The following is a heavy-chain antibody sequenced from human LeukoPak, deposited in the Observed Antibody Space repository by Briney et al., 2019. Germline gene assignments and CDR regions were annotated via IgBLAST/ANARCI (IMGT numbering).Heavy chain of an antibody. V-gene: IGHV3-7*01. J-gene: IGHJ4*02. CDR3: AREWQGGIAAAGTRIEGAY. Sequence: AGGSLRLSCAVSGFSVSGYWMTWVRQAPGKGLEWVANIKQDGSEKNYVDSVKGRFTISRDNAENSLFLQMNSLRVEDTAVYYCAREWQGGIAAAGTRIEGAYWGQGTLVAVSS. D-gene: IGHD6-13*01. CDR1: GFSVSGYW. CDR2: IKQDGSEK.